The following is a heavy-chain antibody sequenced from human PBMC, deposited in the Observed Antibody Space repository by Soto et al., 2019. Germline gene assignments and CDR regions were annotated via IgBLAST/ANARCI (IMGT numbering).Heavy chain of an antibody. D-gene: IGHD1-1*01. V-gene: IGHV3-33*01. CDR2: IWYDGSYK. Sequence: QVQLVESGGGVVQPGRSLRLSCAASGFTFSTSGMHWVRQAPGKGLEWVAVIWYDGSYKYNTDSVKGRFTISRDNSKNTLYLQMSSLRAEDTAVYHCARGNWQSGYFDFWGQGTLVTVSS. J-gene: IGHJ4*02. CDR1: GFTFSTSG. CDR3: ARGNWQSGYFDF.